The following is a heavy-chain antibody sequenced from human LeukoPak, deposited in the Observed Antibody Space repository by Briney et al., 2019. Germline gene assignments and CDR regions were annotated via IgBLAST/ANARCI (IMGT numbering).Heavy chain of an antibody. CDR1: GFTFSSYA. CDR3: ARAYYDSSGYFDY. CDR2: ISYDGSNK. Sequence: GGSLRLSCAASGFTFSSYAMRWVRQAPGKGLEWVAVISYDGSNKYYADSVKGRFTISRDNSKNTLYLQMNSLRAEDTAVYYCARAYYDSSGYFDYWGQGTLVTVSS. J-gene: IGHJ4*02. D-gene: IGHD3-22*01. V-gene: IGHV3-30*04.